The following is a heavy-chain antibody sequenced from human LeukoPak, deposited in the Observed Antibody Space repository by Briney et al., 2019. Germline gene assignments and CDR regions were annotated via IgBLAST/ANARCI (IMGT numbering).Heavy chain of an antibody. CDR3: ARDSYSYGYFDY. CDR2: IYSGGST. D-gene: IGHD5-18*01. Sequence: GGSLRLSCAASGFTVSSNYMSRVRQAPGKGLEWVSVIYSGGSTYYADSVKGRFTISRDNSKNTLYLQMNSLRAEDTAVYYCARDSYSYGYFDYWGQGTLVTVSS. CDR1: GFTVSSNY. J-gene: IGHJ4*02. V-gene: IGHV3-53*01.